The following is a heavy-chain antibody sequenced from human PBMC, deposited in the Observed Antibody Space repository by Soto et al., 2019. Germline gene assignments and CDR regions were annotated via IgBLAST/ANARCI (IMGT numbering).Heavy chain of an antibody. Sequence: QVQLQESGPGLVKPSETLSLTCTVSGSPISSYYWSWFRQPPGQGLEWVGYIYYTGTTTYNPSFKSRITLSLDTSKSLFSLNLRSVTAADTAVYYCARLGDYYQAFDYWGQGALVTVSS. D-gene: IGHD3-22*01. CDR1: GSPISSYY. J-gene: IGHJ4*02. CDR3: ARLGDYYQAFDY. V-gene: IGHV4-59*08. CDR2: IYYTGTT.